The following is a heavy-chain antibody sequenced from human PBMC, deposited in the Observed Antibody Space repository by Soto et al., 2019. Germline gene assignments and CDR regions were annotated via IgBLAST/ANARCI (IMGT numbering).Heavy chain of an antibody. D-gene: IGHD2-2*01. CDR2: MNPNSGNT. CDR3: ARGCNADAHCYYSYMDV. Sequence: ASVTVSCMPSVYTFTQYEINWVRQAPGQGLEWMGWMNPNSGNTGYAQKLQGRVTMTRNTSISTAYMGLSSLRSEDTAVDYCARGCNADAHCYYSYMDVCGKGTTVTVSS. J-gene: IGHJ6*03. V-gene: IGHV1-8*01. CDR1: VYTFTQYE.